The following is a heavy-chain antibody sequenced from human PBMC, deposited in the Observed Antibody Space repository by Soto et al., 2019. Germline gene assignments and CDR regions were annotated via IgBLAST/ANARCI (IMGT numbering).Heavy chain of an antibody. CDR3: ARTRASSGYLFFDY. V-gene: IGHV4-31*03. D-gene: IGHD3-22*01. CDR1: GGSISSGGYY. J-gene: IGHJ4*02. Sequence: PSETLSLTCTVSGGSISSGGYYWSWIRQHPGKGLEWIGYIYYSGSTYYNPSLKSRVTISVDTSKNQFSLKLSSVTAADTAVYYCARTRASSGYLFFDYWGQGTLVTVSS. CDR2: IYYSGST.